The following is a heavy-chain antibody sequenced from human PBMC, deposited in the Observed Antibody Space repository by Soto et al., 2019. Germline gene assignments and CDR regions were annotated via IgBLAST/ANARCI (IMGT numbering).Heavy chain of an antibody. Sequence: EVQLVVSGGVVVQPGGSLRLSCAASGFTFDDYAMHWVRQAPGKGLEWVSLISWDGGSTYYADSVKGRFTISRDNSKNSLYLQMNSLRAEDTALYYCAATPYSSGWYRGDFDYWGQGTLVTVSS. D-gene: IGHD6-19*01. J-gene: IGHJ4*02. CDR1: GFTFDDYA. CDR2: ISWDGGST. CDR3: AATPYSSGWYRGDFDY. V-gene: IGHV3-43D*04.